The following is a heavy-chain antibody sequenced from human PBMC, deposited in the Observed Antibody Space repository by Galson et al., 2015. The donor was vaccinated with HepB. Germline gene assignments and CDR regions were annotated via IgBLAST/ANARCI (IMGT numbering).Heavy chain of an antibody. J-gene: IGHJ4*02. Sequence: SVKVSCKASGYTFTAYSMHWVRQAPGQGLEWMGWISAYNGDTNYAQKLQGRVTMTTDTSTSTAYMELRSLRSDDTAVYYCARAQRGHWLIFSYFDYWGQGTLVTVSS. CDR2: ISAYNGDT. CDR1: GYTFTAYS. CDR3: ARAQRGHWLIFSYFDY. D-gene: IGHD3-9*01. V-gene: IGHV1-18*04.